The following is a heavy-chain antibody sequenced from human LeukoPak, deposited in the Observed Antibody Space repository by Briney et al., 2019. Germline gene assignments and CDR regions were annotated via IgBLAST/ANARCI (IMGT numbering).Heavy chain of an antibody. CDR2: FYYSGST. V-gene: IGHV4-59*13. D-gene: IGHD6-13*01. J-gene: IGHJ5*02. Sequence: KPSETLSLTCSVSGGSISSYYWSGTRRPPGRGLECIGYFYYSGSTDYRPSLKSRVTISIDRSKNPFSPKLGPVTAADTAVYYCARGSYRSSWFWFDPWGQGTQVTVSS. CDR1: GGSISSYY. CDR3: ARGSYRSSWFWFDP.